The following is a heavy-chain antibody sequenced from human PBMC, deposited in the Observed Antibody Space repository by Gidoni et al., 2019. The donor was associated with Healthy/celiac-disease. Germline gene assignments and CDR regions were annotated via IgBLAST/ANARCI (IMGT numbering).Heavy chain of an antibody. CDR1: GYNFTSYY. D-gene: IGHD3-22*01. CDR3: ARAESPYDPKGYFDY. CDR2: INPSGGST. V-gene: IGHV1-46*01. Sequence: QVQLVQSGAEVKKHGASAQVSCKASGYNFTSYYLHWVRQAPGQGLEWMGIINPSGGSTSYAQKFQGRVTMTRDTSTSTVYMELSSLRSEDTAVYYCARAESPYDPKGYFDYWGQGTLVTVSS. J-gene: IGHJ4*02.